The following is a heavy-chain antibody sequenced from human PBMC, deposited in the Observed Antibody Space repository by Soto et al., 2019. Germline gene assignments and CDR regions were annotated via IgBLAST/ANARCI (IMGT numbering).Heavy chain of an antibody. J-gene: IGHJ4*02. CDR2: INHVGIT. CDR3: ARSHDFWGGRLQPIDS. CDR1: GGSFRGFY. D-gene: IGHD3-3*01. Sequence: QVQLQQWGAGLLKPSETLSLTCAVSGGSFRGFYWTWIRQSPGKGLEWLGDINHVGITNYNPSLKSRVSIPVDTSKSQFSLKLSSVTAADTAMYYCARSHDFWGGRLQPIDSWGQGTLVTVSS. V-gene: IGHV4-34*01.